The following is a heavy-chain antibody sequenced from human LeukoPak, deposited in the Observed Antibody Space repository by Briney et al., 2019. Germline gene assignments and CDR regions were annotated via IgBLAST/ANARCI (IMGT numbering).Heavy chain of an antibody. CDR1: GGSISSYY. V-gene: IGHV4-59*01. Sequence: SETLSLTCTVSGGSISSYYWSWIRQPPGKGLEWIGYIYYSGSTNYNPSLKSRVTISVDTSKNQFSLKLSSVTAADTAVYYCARGTYDSSCYWYYFDYWGQGTLVTVSS. J-gene: IGHJ4*02. D-gene: IGHD3-22*01. CDR3: ARGTYDSSCYWYYFDY. CDR2: IYYSGST.